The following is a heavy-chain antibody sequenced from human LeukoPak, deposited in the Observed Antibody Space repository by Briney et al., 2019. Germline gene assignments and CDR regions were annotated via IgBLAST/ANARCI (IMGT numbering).Heavy chain of an antibody. CDR1: GFTFSSYW. CDR2: LNIDGSST. D-gene: IGHD3-22*01. Sequence: GGSLRLSCAASGFTFSSYWMHWVRQAPGKGLVWISRLNIDGSSTSYADSVKGRFTISRDNAKDTLYLRMNSLRVEDTAVYYCARTYYDTTGPPGYWGQGALVTVSS. V-gene: IGHV3-74*01. CDR3: ARTYYDTTGPPGY. J-gene: IGHJ4*02.